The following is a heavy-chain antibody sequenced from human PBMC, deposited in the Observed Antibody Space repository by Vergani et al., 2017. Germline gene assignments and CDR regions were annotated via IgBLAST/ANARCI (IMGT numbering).Heavy chain of an antibody. CDR3: AILGDGYNYYFDY. Sequence: QVQLQQWGAGLLKPSETLSLTCAVYGGSFSGYYWSWIRQPPGKGLEWIGEINHSGSTNYNPSLKSRVTISVDTSKNQFSLKLSSVTAADTAVYYCAILGDGYNYYFDYWGQGTLVTVSS. D-gene: IGHD5-24*01. CDR2: INHSGST. CDR1: GGSFSGYY. V-gene: IGHV4-34*01. J-gene: IGHJ4*02.